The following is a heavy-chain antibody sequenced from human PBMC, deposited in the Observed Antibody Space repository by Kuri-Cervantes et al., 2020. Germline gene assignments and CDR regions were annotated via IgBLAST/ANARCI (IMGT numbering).Heavy chain of an antibody. CDR3: ARGPGPTLRYFDWFQEDYYYGMDV. J-gene: IGHJ6*01. CDR1: GYTFTSYG. D-gene: IGHD3-9*01. V-gene: IGHV1-18*01. Sequence: ASVKVSCKASGYTFTSYGISWVRQAPGQGLEWMGWISAYNGNTNYAQKLQGRVTMTTDTSTSTAYMELRSLRSEDTAVYYCARGPGPTLRYFDWFQEDYYYGMDVWGQGTTVTVSS. CDR2: ISAYNGNT.